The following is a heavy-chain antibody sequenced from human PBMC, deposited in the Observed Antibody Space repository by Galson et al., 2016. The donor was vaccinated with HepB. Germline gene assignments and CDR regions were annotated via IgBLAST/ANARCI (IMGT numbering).Heavy chain of an antibody. V-gene: IGHV3-9*01. Sequence: SLRLSCAASGFTFNGYAMHWVRQAPGKGLEWVSGIWWNSGHTGYAASVKGRFTISRDNTKNSLYLQMNSLRPEDTALYYCAKVRTTLLDDQRKGWDSFDFWGQGTVVTVSS. CDR2: IWWNSGHT. CDR3: AKVRTTLLDDQRKGWDSFDF. J-gene: IGHJ3*01. D-gene: IGHD1-7*01. CDR1: GFTFNGYA.